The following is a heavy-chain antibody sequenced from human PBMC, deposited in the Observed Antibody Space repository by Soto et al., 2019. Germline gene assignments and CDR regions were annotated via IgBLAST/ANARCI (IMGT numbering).Heavy chain of an antibody. V-gene: IGHV3-30*18. Sequence: PGGSLRLSCAASGFTFSSYGMHWVRQAPGKGLEWVAVISYDGSNKYYADSVKGRFTISRDNSKNTLYLQMNSLRAEDTAVYYCAKTDTQAVADPFDYWGQGTLVTVSS. CDR3: AKTDTQAVADPFDY. CDR1: GFTFSSYG. CDR2: ISYDGSNK. D-gene: IGHD6-19*01. J-gene: IGHJ4*02.